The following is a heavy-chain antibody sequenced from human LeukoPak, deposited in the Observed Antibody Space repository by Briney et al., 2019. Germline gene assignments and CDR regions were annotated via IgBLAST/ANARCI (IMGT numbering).Heavy chain of an antibody. D-gene: IGHD2-21*02. Sequence: GRSPRLSCAASVFTLSGSAMHWVRQASGKGLEWVGRIRSKANSYATAYAASVKGRFTISRDDSKNTAYLQMNSLKTEDTAVYYGTRHLKGAVTGDYWGQGTLVTVSS. J-gene: IGHJ4*02. V-gene: IGHV3-73*01. CDR2: IRSKANSYAT. CDR1: VFTLSGSA. CDR3: TRHLKGAVTGDY.